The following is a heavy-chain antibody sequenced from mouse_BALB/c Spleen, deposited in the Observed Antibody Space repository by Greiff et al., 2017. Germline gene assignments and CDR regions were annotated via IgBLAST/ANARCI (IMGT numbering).Heavy chain of an antibody. CDR3: ARSHGDVGGFDV. D-gene: IGHD3-3*01. J-gene: IGHJ1*01. CDR2: INPYNDGT. V-gene: IGHV1-14*01. Sequence: VQLQQSGPELVKPGASVKMSCKASGYTFTSYVMHWVKQKPGQGLEWIGYINPYNDGTKYNEKFKGKATLTSDKSSSQADMELRSLTSEDSAVYYCARSHGDVGGFDVWGGGTAVTVSS. CDR1: GYTFTSYV.